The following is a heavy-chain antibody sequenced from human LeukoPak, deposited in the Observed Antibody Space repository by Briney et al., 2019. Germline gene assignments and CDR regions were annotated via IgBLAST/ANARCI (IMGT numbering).Heavy chain of an antibody. CDR3: ARDISCSGGSCRDY. J-gene: IGHJ4*02. Sequence: PSETLSLTCTVSGGSISSSSYYWSWIRQPPGKGLEWIGYIYYSGSTNYNPSLKSRVTISVDTSKNQFSLKLSSVTAADTAVYYCARDISCSGGSCRDYWGQGTLVTVSS. D-gene: IGHD2-15*01. V-gene: IGHV4-61*01. CDR1: GGSISSSSYY. CDR2: IYYSGST.